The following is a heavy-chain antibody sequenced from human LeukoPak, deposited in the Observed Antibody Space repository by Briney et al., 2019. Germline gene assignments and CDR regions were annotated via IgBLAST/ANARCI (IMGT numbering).Heavy chain of an antibody. CDR1: GFTFSGYS. D-gene: IGHD3-22*01. V-gene: IGHV3-21*01. Sequence: KAGGSLRLSCTASGFTFSGYSMNWIRQAPGKGLKWVSSFGTRSTSVYHAGSVKGRFAISRDNAKNSLYLQMNSLRAEDTALYYCAREVSEGFDFWGQGTLVTVSS. J-gene: IGHJ4*02. CDR2: FGTRSTSV. CDR3: AREVSEGFDF.